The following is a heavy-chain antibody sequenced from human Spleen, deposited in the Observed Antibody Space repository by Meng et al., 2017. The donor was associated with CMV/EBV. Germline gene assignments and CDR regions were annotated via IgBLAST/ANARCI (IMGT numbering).Heavy chain of an antibody. J-gene: IGHJ5*02. Sequence: VSGGSISTCCYDWTWIRQRPGKGLEWIGFIHDSGDTYDKPSLRSRVTISIDTSRNQFSLKLRSGTAADTAIYYGARDASNRAGWFDHWGQGALVTVSS. D-gene: IGHD1-14*01. CDR1: GGSISTCCYD. CDR3: ARDASNRAGWFDH. V-gene: IGHV4-31*02. CDR2: IHDSGDT.